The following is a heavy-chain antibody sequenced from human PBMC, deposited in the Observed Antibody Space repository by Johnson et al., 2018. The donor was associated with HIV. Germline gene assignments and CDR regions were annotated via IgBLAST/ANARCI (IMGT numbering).Heavy chain of an antibody. Sequence: VHLVESGGGVVRPGESLGLSCAASEFTFGDYDMAWVRVAPGKGLEWVSAISGSGGSTFYADSVKGRFTISRDNSGNTLYLQMDSLRVEDTAVYYCASTRLGAFDIWGQGTMVTVSS. V-gene: IGHV3-23*04. CDR1: EFTFGDYD. D-gene: IGHD6-6*01. J-gene: IGHJ3*02. CDR2: ISGSGGST. CDR3: ASTRLGAFDI.